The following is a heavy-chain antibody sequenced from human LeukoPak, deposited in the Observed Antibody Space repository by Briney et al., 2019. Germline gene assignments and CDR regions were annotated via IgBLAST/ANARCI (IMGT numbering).Heavy chain of an antibody. D-gene: IGHD2-21*01. CDR2: INHRGST. J-gene: IGHJ4*02. CDR1: GGSFSGYY. V-gene: IGHV4-34*01. Sequence: PSETLSLTCAVYGGSFSGYYRSWIRHPPGKGLEWIGEINHRGSTNYNPSLKSRVTISVDTSKNQFSLKLSSVTAADTAVYYCARHPKTCGAQNWGQGTLVTVSS. CDR3: ARHPKTCGAQN.